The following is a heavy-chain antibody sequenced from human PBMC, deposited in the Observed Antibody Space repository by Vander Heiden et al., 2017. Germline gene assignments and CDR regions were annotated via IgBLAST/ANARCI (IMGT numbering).Heavy chain of an antibody. CDR3: AKEVGGDERGF. D-gene: IGHD2-21*02. CDR1: ASTFSSDG. Sequence: QVQLVESGVGVLQPGRHLRLSCAAPASTFSSDGMHWVRQAPGKGLEWVAVISYDGSNKYYADSVKGRFTISRDNSKNTLYLQMNSLRAEDTAVYYCAKEVGGDERGFWGQGTLVTVSS. V-gene: IGHV3-30*18. J-gene: IGHJ4*02. CDR2: ISYDGSNK.